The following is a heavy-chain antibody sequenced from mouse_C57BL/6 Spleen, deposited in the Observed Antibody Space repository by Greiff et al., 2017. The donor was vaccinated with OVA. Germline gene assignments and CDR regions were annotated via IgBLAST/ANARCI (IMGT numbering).Heavy chain of an antibody. J-gene: IGHJ2*01. Sequence: QVQLQQSGAELARPGASVKLSCKASGYTFTSYGLSWVKQRTGQGLEWIGEIYPRSGNTSYNEKFKGKATLTVDKSSSTAYMELRSLTSEDSAVYYCARTSLLLQLLDYWGQGTTLTVSS. V-gene: IGHV1-81*01. CDR3: ARTSLLLQLLDY. D-gene: IGHD1-1*01. CDR1: GYTFTSYG. CDR2: IYPRSGNT.